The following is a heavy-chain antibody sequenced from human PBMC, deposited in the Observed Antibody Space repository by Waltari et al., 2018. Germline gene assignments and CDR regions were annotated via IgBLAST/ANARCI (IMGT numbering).Heavy chain of an antibody. CDR3: AKIGVPGTKGLDS. Sequence: QVQLVQSGAEVKKPGASVKVSCKASGYAFTGYYIYWVRQAPGQGLEWLEWINPNKGGTNDAQKFQGRVTMTRDTSISTAYMELNSLRSDDTAVYYCAKIGVPGTKGLDSWGQGTLVTVSS. CDR2: INPNKGGT. CDR1: GYAFTGYY. V-gene: IGHV1-2*02. D-gene: IGHD6-19*01. J-gene: IGHJ4*02.